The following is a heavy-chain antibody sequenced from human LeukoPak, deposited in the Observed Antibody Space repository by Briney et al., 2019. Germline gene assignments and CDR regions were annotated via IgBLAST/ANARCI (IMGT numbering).Heavy chain of an antibody. J-gene: IGHJ4*02. CDR2: IYYSGST. D-gene: IGHD5-12*01. Sequence: SGTLSLTCTVSGLSISSSSYYWGWIRQPPGKGLEWIGSIYYSGSTYYNPSLKSRVTISVETSKNQFSLKLSSVTAADTAVYYCARGRSGYDSHWGQGTLVTVSS. CDR1: GLSISSSSYY. CDR3: ARGRSGYDSH. V-gene: IGHV4-39*01.